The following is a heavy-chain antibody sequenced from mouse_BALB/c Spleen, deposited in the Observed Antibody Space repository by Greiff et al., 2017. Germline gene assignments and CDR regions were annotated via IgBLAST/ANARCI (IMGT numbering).Heavy chain of an antibody. J-gene: IGHJ1*01. V-gene: IGHV1-61*01. CDR2: IDPSDSEM. CDR3: ARYRYLDV. Sequence: QVQLQQPGAELVRPGASVKLSCKASGYTFTSYWMNWVKQRPGKGLEWSGMIDPSDSEMHYNQMLKDKATLTVDKPTSTAYMQLSSLTSEDSAVYDSARYRYLDVWGAGTTVTVSS. CDR1: GYTFTSYW.